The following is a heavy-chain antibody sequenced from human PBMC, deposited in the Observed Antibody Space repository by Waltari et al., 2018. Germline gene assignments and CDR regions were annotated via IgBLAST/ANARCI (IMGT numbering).Heavy chain of an antibody. CDR2: INHSGST. CDR3: ARSRLVEGGYGMDV. V-gene: IGHV4-34*01. CDR1: GGSFSGYY. D-gene: IGHD6-19*01. Sequence: QVQLQQWGAGLLKPSETLSLTCAVYGGSFSGYYWSWIRQPPGKGLEWIGEINHSGSTNDNPSLKSRVTISVDTSKNQFSLKLSSVTAADTAVYYCARSRLVEGGYGMDVWGQGTTVTVSS. J-gene: IGHJ6*02.